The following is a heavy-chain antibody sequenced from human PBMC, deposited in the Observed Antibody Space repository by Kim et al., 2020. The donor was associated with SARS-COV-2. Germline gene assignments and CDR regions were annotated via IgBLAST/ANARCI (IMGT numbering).Heavy chain of an antibody. CDR2: FGSGGRAI. V-gene: IGHV3-48*03. CDR3: ASGNYGSGTYNYHYGMDV. D-gene: IGHD3-10*01. Sequence: GGSLRLSCAAFEFTFSSYEINWVRQAPGKGLEWVSYFGSGGRAIYYADSVRGRFTISRDNAKNSLFLQMNSLRAEDTAVYYCASGNYGSGTYNYHYGMDVWGPGTTVTVSS. CDR1: EFTFSSYE. J-gene: IGHJ6*02.